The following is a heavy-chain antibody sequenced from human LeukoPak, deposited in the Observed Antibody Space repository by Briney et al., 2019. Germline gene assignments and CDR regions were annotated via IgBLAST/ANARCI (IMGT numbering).Heavy chain of an antibody. CDR1: GGTFSSYA. D-gene: IGHD4-23*01. CDR3: APIDYGGNYYFDY. J-gene: IGHJ4*02. V-gene: IGHV1-69*01. CDR2: IIPIFGTA. Sequence: SVKVSCKASGGTFSSYAISWVRQAPGQGLEWMGGIIPIFGTANYAQKFQGRVTITADESTSTAYMELSSLRSEDTAVYYCAPIDYGGNYYFDYGGQGTLVTVSS.